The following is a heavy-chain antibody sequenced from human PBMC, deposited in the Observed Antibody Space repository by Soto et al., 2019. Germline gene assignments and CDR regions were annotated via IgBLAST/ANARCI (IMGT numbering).Heavy chain of an antibody. V-gene: IGHV3-74*01. J-gene: IGHJ4*02. D-gene: IGHD3-10*01. CDR1: GFTFSSFW. Sequence: EVQLVESGGGLVQPGGSLRLSCAVSGFTFSSFWMHWVRQSPGEGLVWVSRINTDGSSTSYADSVKGRFTISRDNAKNTLYLPMNSLRVADTAMYYCAKRGVDTFGLSYWGQGTLVTVSS. CDR3: AKRGVDTFGLSY. CDR2: INTDGSST.